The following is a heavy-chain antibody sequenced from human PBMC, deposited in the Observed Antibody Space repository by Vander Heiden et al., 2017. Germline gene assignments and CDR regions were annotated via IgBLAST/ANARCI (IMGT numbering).Heavy chain of an antibody. CDR2: IKQDGSEK. CDR1: GFTFSSYW. V-gene: IGHV3-7*01. D-gene: IGHD3-3*01. Sequence: EVQLVESGGGLVQPGGSLSLSCAASGFTFSSYWMRWVRQAPGKGLEWVANIKQDGSEKYYVDSVKGRFTISRDNAKNSLYLQMNSLRAEDTAVYYCAREEGYYDFWSGYSSNYFDYWGQGTLVTVSS. CDR3: AREEGYYDFWSGYSSNYFDY. J-gene: IGHJ4*02.